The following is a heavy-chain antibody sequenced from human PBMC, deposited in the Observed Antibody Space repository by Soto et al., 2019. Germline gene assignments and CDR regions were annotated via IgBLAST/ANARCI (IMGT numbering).Heavy chain of an antibody. CDR1: GYTFTSYG. CDR2: ISAYNDKT. V-gene: IGHV1-18*01. J-gene: IGHJ4*02. CDR3: ARFTGISKWTFDS. D-gene: IGHD1-26*01. Sequence: ASVKVSCKASGYTFTSYGISWVREAPGQGLEWMGWISAYNDKTTYAQKFQGRLTMTTDTSSNTAYMELRSLRYDDTAVYYCARFTGISKWTFDSWGQGTLVTVSS.